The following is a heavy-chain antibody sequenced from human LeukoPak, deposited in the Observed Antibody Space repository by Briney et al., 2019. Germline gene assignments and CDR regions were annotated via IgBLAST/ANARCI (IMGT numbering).Heavy chain of an antibody. V-gene: IGHV4-39*07. CDR3: ARVGYSSSRYRPPISMDV. Sequence: PSETLSLTCTVSGGSISSSSFYWGWIRQPPGKGLEWIGSIYYSGSAYYNPSLESRVTISVDTSKNHFSLRVNSVTSADTAVYYCARVGYSSSRYRPPISMDVWGKGTTVTVSS. CDR1: GGSISSSSFY. J-gene: IGHJ6*03. CDR2: IYYSGSA. D-gene: IGHD6-13*01.